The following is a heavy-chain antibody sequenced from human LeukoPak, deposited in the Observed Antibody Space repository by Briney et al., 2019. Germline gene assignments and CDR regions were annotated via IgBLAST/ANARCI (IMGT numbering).Heavy chain of an antibody. Sequence: GGSLRLSCTASGFTFGDNAMSWVRQAPGKGLEWVGFIGSKAYGGTTEYAASVKGRFTISRDDSKSIAYLQMNSLKTEDTAVYYCTVNYYDSSGYYYEVAFDIWGQGTMVTVSS. CDR2: IGSKAYGGTT. CDR1: GFTFGDNA. J-gene: IGHJ3*02. CDR3: TVNYYDSSGYYYEVAFDI. V-gene: IGHV3-49*04. D-gene: IGHD3-22*01.